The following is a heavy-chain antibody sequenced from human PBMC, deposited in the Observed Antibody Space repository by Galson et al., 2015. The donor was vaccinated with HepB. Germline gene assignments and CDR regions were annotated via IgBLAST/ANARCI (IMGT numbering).Heavy chain of an antibody. J-gene: IGHJ6*02. D-gene: IGHD3-9*01. Sequence: SVKVSCKASGYTFTSYYMHWVRQAPGQGLEWMGIINPSGGSTSYAQKLQGRVTMTRDTSTSTVYMELSSLRSEDTAVYYCAREPPHILTGYSYYYYYGMDVWGQGTTVTVSS. CDR3: AREPPHILTGYSYYYYYGMDV. CDR2: INPSGGST. CDR1: GYTFTSYY. V-gene: IGHV1-46*04.